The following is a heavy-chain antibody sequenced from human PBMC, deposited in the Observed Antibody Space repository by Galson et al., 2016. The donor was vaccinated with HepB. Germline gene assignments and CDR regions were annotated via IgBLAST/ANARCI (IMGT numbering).Heavy chain of an antibody. CDR2: ITGPGTRT. CDR1: GFPFNNAW. J-gene: IGHJ4*02. CDR3: AEGPGYFDY. V-gene: IGHV3-23*01. Sequence: SLRLSCAGSGFPFNNAWMTWVRQAPGKGLAWVSTITGPGTRTYYADSVKGRFTISRDNSKNKLYLQMHSLRAEDTAVYYCAEGPGYFDYWGQGTLVSVSS. D-gene: IGHD6-13*01.